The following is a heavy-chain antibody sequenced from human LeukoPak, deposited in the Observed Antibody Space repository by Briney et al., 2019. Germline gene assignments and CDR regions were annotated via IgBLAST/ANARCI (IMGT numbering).Heavy chain of an antibody. J-gene: IGHJ4*02. V-gene: IGHV3-74*01. CDR1: GFTFDDYA. Sequence: GGSLRLSCAASGFTFDDYAMHWVRQAPGKGLVWVSRINSDGSSTSYADSVKGRFTISGDNAKNSLYLQMNSLRAEDTAVYYCARDRWGYSYGGDWGQGILVTVSS. CDR3: ARDRWGYSYGGD. CDR2: INSDGSST. D-gene: IGHD5-18*01.